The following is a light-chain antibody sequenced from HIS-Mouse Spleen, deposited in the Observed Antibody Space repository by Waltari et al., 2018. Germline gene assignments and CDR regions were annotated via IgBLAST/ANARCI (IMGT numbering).Light chain of an antibody. CDR1: SRGVGSYNL. CDR2: EGS. Sequence: QSALTQPASVSGSPGQSIPISCTGTSRGVGSYNLVSWYQQHPGKAPKLMIYEGSKRPSGVSNRFSGSKSGNTASLTISGLQAEDEADYYCCSYAGSSTWVFGGGTKLTVL. V-gene: IGLV2-23*01. CDR3: CSYAGSSTWV. J-gene: IGLJ3*02.